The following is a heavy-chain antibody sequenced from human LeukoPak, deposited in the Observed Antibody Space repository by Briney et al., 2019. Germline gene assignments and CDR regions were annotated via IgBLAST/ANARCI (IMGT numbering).Heavy chain of an antibody. CDR3: AKVMDSSGYYYVRDAFDI. Sequence: PGGSLRLSCAASGFTFSSYGMSWVRQAPGKGLEWVSSISSSSNYIYYADSVKRRFTISRDNAKNSLYLQMNSLRAEDTAVYCCAKVMDSSGYYYVRDAFDIWGQGTMVTVSS. CDR2: ISSSSNYI. D-gene: IGHD3-22*01. J-gene: IGHJ3*02. V-gene: IGHV3-21*04. CDR1: GFTFSSYG.